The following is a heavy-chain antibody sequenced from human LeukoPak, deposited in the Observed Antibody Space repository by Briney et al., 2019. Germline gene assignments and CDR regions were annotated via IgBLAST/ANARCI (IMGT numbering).Heavy chain of an antibody. J-gene: IGHJ4*02. CDR2: IRYDGSNK. CDR3: AKDRTQGLGTKNPIVVVPAARKDY. CDR1: GFTFSSYG. V-gene: IGHV3-30*02. Sequence: PGGSLRLSCAASGFTFSSYGMHWVRQAPGKGLEWVAFIRYDGSNKYYADSVKGRFTISRDNSKNTLYLQMNSLRAEDTAVYYCAKDRTQGLGTKNPIVVVPAARKDYWGQGTLVTVSS. D-gene: IGHD2-2*01.